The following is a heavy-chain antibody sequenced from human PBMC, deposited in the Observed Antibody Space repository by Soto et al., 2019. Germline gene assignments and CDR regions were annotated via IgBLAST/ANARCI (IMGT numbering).Heavy chain of an antibody. J-gene: IGHJ1*01. CDR1: GFTFSTYA. CDR2: IKNDPKSYIT. D-gene: IGHD3-3*01. V-gene: IGHV3-72*01. CDR3: ADLKWSRSYLP. Sequence: GGSLRLSCAASGFTFSTYAMSWVRQAPGKGLEWVGRIKNDPKSYITDYAESVKGRFTISRDDSKNSLFLQMNSLTTEDTAIYYCADLKWSRSYLPWGQGTLVTVSS.